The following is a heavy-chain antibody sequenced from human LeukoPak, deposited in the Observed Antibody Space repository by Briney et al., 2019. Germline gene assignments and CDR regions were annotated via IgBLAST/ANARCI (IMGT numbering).Heavy chain of an antibody. CDR2: ISSSSSYI. V-gene: IGHV3-21*01. CDR3: ARESITIFGVVTPLGY. J-gene: IGHJ4*02. Sequence: GGSLRLSCAASGFTFSSYSMNWVRQAPGKGLEWVSSISSSSSYIYYADSVEGRFTISRDNAKNSLYLQMNSLRAEDTAVYYCARESITIFGVVTPLGYWGQGTLVTVSS. CDR1: GFTFSSYS. D-gene: IGHD3-3*01.